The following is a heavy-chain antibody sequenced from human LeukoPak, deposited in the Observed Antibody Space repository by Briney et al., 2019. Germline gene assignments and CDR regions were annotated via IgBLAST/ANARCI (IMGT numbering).Heavy chain of an antibody. Sequence: ASVKVSCKASGYTFTGYYMHWVRQAPGQGLEWMGRINPNSGGTNYAQKFQGRVTMTRDTSISTAYMELSRLRSDDMAVYYCARAQYDSSGYYWNYWGQGTLVTVSS. V-gene: IGHV1-2*06. CDR3: ARAQYDSSGYYWNY. J-gene: IGHJ4*02. CDR2: INPNSGGT. CDR1: GYTFTGYY. D-gene: IGHD3-22*01.